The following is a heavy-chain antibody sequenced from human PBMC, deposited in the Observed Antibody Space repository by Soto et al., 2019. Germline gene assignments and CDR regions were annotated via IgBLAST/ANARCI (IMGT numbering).Heavy chain of an antibody. CDR3: ARALVVPADHYYCGMDV. J-gene: IGHJ6*01. V-gene: IGHV4-31*03. Sequence: PSETLTLTCTFSGGSISSGGRYWSWVRQHPGKGLEWIGYIYYSGSTYYNPSLKSRVTISVDTSKNHFSLELASVTAADTAVFYCARALVVPADHYYCGMDVWGQGTTVTVSS. CDR2: IYYSGST. CDR1: GGSISSGGRY. D-gene: IGHD2-2*01.